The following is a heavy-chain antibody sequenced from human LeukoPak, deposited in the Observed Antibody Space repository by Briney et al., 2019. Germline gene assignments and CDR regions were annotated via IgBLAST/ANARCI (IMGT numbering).Heavy chain of an antibody. CDR1: GGSISSHY. Sequence: SETLSLTCTASGGSISSHYWSWIRQPPGKGLEWIGYIYYSGSTNYNPSLKSRVTISVDTSKNQFSLKLSSVTAADTAVYYCARGLQHFDYWGQGTLVTVSS. V-gene: IGHV4-59*11. CDR2: IYYSGST. D-gene: IGHD1-1*01. J-gene: IGHJ4*02. CDR3: ARGLQHFDY.